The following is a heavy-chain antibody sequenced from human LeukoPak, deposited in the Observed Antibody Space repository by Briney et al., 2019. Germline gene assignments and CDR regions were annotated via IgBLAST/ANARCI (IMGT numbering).Heavy chain of an antibody. J-gene: IGHJ6*02. D-gene: IGHD3-10*01. CDR1: GFTVSSNY. CDR3: ARGGYYYGSGRPYGMDV. CDR2: IYSGGST. V-gene: IGHV3-53*01. Sequence: GGSLRLSCAASGFTVSSNYMSWVRQAPGKGLEWVSVIYSGGSTYYADSVKGRFTISRDNSKNTLYLQMNSLRAEDTAVYYCARGGYYYGSGRPYGMDVWGQGTTVTVSS.